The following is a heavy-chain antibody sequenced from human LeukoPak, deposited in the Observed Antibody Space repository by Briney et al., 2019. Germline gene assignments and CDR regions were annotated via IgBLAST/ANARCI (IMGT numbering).Heavy chain of an antibody. J-gene: IGHJ4*02. CDR2: IYTSGST. D-gene: IGHD2-15*01. CDR1: GDSISNYY. Sequence: PSETLSLTCTVSGDSISNYYWSWIRQPAGKGLEWIGRIYTSGSTNYNPFLKSRVTMSVDTSKNQFSLKLSSVTAADTAVYYCARDSRGGGPDFDYWGQGVLVTVSS. V-gene: IGHV4-4*07. CDR3: ARDSRGGGPDFDY.